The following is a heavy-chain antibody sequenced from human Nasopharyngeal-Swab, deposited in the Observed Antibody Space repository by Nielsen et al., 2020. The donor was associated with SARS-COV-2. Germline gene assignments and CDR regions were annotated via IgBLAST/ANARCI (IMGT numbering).Heavy chain of an antibody. J-gene: IGHJ4*02. D-gene: IGHD3-10*01. V-gene: IGHV3-48*04. CDR2: ISSSSSTI. CDR3: ARDNQGRRSFFDY. CDR1: GFTFSNAW. Sequence: GESLKISCAASGFTFSNAWMSWVRQAPGKGLEWASYISSSSSTIYYADSVKGRFTISRDNAKNSLYLQMNSLRAEDTAVYYCARDNQGRRSFFDYWGQGTLVTVSS.